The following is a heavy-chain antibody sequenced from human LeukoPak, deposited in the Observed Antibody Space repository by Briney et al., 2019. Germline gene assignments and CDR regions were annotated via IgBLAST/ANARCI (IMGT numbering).Heavy chain of an antibody. CDR2: IYYSGST. Sequence: SETLSLTCTVSGGSISSYYWSWIRQPPGKGLEWIGYIYYSGSTNYNPSLKSRVTTSVDTSKNQFSLKLSSVTAADTAVYYCARLRTGGYYYYGMDVWGQGTTVTVSS. D-gene: IGHD3/OR15-3a*01. CDR1: GGSISSYY. CDR3: ARLRTGGYYYYGMDV. V-gene: IGHV4-59*08. J-gene: IGHJ6*02.